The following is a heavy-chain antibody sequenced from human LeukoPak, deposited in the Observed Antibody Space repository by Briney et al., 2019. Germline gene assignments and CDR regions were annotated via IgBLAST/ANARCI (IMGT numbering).Heavy chain of an antibody. CDR1: GFTFRNYA. Sequence: GGSLRLSCAASGFTFRNYALSWVRQAPGKGVERGSAIKGTGDTTYYADSGKGRFTISRDNYKNTLYLQMSTLRAEDTAVYHCAKDPNGDYIGAFDSWGQGTMVTVSS. CDR2: IKGTGDTT. D-gene: IGHD4-17*01. V-gene: IGHV3-23*01. J-gene: IGHJ3*01. CDR3: AKDPNGDYIGAFDS.